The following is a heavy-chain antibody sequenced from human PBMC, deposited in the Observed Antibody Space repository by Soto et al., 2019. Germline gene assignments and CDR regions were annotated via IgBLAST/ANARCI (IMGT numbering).Heavy chain of an antibody. D-gene: IGHD1-7*01. Sequence: QVQLVQSGAEVKKPGASVKVSCKASGYTFTSYGISWVRQAPGQGLEWMGWISAYNGNTNYAQKLQGRVTMTTDTDTRRAYMELRSLRSDDTAVYYCARDCNWNYGDPGWFDPWGQGTLVTVSS. CDR2: ISAYNGNT. J-gene: IGHJ5*02. CDR1: GYTFTSYG. CDR3: ARDCNWNYGDPGWFDP. V-gene: IGHV1-18*01.